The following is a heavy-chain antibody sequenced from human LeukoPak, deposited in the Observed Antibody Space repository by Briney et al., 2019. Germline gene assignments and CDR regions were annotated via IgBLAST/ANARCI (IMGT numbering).Heavy chain of an antibody. CDR2: ISSSSTYI. D-gene: IGHD3-10*01. CDR3: APSYGSGSYPLDF. CDR1: GFTFTTYS. J-gene: IGHJ4*02. Sequence: GGSLRLSCAASGFTFTTYSMNWVRQAPGKGLEWVSSISSSSTYIYYADSVKGRFTISRDNAKNSMYLQMNSLRAEDTALYYCAPSYGSGSYPLDFWGQGTLVTVSS. V-gene: IGHV3-21*01.